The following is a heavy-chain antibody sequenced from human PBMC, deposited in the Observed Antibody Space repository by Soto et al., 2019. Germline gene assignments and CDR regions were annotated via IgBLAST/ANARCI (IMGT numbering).Heavy chain of an antibody. CDR1: GYSFTSYW. CDR3: ARPSHYYYDSSGYYRNGVLEI. V-gene: IGHV5-51*01. J-gene: IGHJ3*02. CDR2: IYPGDSDD. Sequence: PGESLKICCKGYGYSFTSYWSGWVRQMPGKGLEWMGIIYPGDSDDRYSPSFQGQVTISADKSISTTYLQWSSLKASDTAMYYCARPSHYYYDSSGYYRNGVLEIWGQGTRSPSPQ. D-gene: IGHD3-22*01.